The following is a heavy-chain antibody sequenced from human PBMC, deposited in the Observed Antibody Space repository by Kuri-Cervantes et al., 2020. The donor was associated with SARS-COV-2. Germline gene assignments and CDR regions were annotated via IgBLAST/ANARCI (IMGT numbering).Heavy chain of an antibody. CDR1: GFTFSSCA. D-gene: IGHD6-13*01. CDR3: ARWGRWQQLVEGYFDY. J-gene: IGHJ4*02. Sequence: LSLTCAASGFTFSSCAIHWVRQAPGKGLECVAVISYDGSNKYYADSVKGRFTISRDNSKNTLYLQMNSLRAEDTAVYYCARWGRWQQLVEGYFDYWGQGTLVTVSS. V-gene: IGHV3-30-3*01. CDR2: ISYDGSNK.